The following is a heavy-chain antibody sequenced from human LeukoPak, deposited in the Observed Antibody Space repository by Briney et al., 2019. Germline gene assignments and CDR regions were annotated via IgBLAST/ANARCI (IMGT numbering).Heavy chain of an antibody. CDR3: GVLMITFGGVLGAVDY. CDR2: INHSGST. D-gene: IGHD3-16*01. CDR1: GGSFSGYY. V-gene: IGHV4-34*01. J-gene: IGHJ4*02. Sequence: PSETLSLTCAVYGGSFSGYYWSWIRQPPGKGLEWIGEINHSGSTNYNPSLKSRVTISVDTSKNQFSLKLSSVTAADTAVYYCGVLMITFGGVLGAVDYWGQGTLVTVSS.